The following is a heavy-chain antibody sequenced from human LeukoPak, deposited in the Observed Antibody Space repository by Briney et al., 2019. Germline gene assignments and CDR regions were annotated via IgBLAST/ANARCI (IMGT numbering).Heavy chain of an antibody. J-gene: IGHJ4*02. D-gene: IGHD1-26*01. Sequence: PGGSLRLSCAASGFTFSSYAMSWVRQAPGKGLEWVSAISGSGGSTYYADSVKGRFTISRDNFKNTLYLQMNSLRAEDTAVYYCAKVMRGSYRRDYFDYWGQGTLVTVSS. CDR2: ISGSGGST. CDR3: AKVMRGSYRRDYFDY. V-gene: IGHV3-23*01. CDR1: GFTFSSYA.